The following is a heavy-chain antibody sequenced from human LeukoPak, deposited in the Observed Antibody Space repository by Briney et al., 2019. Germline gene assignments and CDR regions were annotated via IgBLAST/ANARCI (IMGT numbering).Heavy chain of an antibody. Sequence: GGSLRLSCAASGFTFNNFAMSWVRQAPGKGLEWVSFISGGGRNAYYADSVKGHFTISRDNAKDSLFLQMNSLRAEDTAVYFCVRDQYCGGDCYSDYYYGMDVWGQGTTVIVSS. J-gene: IGHJ6*02. CDR3: VRDQYCGGDCYSDYYYGMDV. CDR2: ISGGGRNA. D-gene: IGHD2-21*02. CDR1: GFTFNNFA. V-gene: IGHV3-23*01.